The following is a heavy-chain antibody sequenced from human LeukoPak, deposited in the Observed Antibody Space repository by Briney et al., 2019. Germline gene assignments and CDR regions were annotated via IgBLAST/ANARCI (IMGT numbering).Heavy chain of an antibody. D-gene: IGHD6-6*01. V-gene: IGHV4-39*07. CDR2: LSYSGGT. J-gene: IGHJ4*02. Sequence: SETLSLTCTVSGGSISSNSYYWGWIRQPPGKGLQWIGSLSYSGGTHYNPSLRSRVTISVDTSKNQFSLRLGSVTAADTAVYYCAVAYSSASTFDYWGQGTLVTASS. CDR3: AVAYSSASTFDY. CDR1: GGSISSNSYY.